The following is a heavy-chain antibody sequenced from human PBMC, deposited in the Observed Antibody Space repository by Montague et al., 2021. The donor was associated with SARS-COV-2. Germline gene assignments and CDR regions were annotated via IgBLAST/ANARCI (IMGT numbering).Heavy chain of an antibody. V-gene: IGHV3-21*01. D-gene: IGHD2-15*01. CDR1: GFNFNDYS. J-gene: IGHJ4*02. CDR3: ARVGYCSRGRCYSGTYSFDT. CDR2: ISGRGANI. Sequence: SQRLSCAASGFNFNDYSMNWVRQAPGKGLEWVSCISGRGANIFYADTLKGRFTISRDNTGNSLFLQMNSLRVEDTAVYYCARVGYCSRGRCYSGTYSFDTWGQGALVTVSS.